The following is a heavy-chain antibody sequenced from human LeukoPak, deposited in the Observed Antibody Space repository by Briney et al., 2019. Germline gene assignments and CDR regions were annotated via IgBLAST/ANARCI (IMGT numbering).Heavy chain of an antibody. CDR1: AFTFSSYT. Sequence: PGGSLRLSCVGSAFTFSSYTMTWVRQAPGKGLEWVSSIRGSDGSTYYADSVKGRFTISRDNSKNTLFLQMKNLRAEDTAVYFCAKDCMTGSAGCLEPRGQGTLVTVSS. CDR2: IRGSDGST. J-gene: IGHJ5*02. D-gene: IGHD1-20*01. V-gene: IGHV3-23*01. CDR3: AKDCMTGSAGCLEP.